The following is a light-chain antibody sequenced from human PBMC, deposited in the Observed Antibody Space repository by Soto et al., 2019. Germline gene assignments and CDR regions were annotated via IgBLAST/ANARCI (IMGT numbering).Light chain of an antibody. J-gene: IGLJ2*01. V-gene: IGLV2-14*03. CDR1: STDVGGYDY. CDR2: DVS. CDR3: SSYTSTYTLI. Sequence: QSALTQSASVSGSLGQSISISCTGTSTDVGGYDYVSWYQQHPGKAPRLMIYDVSNRPSGVSNRFSGSKSGNTASLSISGLQAEDEGLYFCSSYTSTYTLIFGGGTKLTVL.